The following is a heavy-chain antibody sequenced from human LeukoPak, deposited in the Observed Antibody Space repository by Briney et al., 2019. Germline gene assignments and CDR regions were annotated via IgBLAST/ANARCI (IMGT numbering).Heavy chain of an antibody. J-gene: IGHJ4*02. CDR3: ARALGDCSSTSCYALRAGPSRYFDY. CDR2: INHSGST. D-gene: IGHD2-2*01. CDR1: GGSFSGYC. Sequence: SETLSLTCAVYGGSFSGYCWSWIRQPPGKGLEWIGEINHSGSTNHNPSLKSRVTISVDTSKDQFSLKLSSVTAADTAVYYCARALGDCSSTSCYALRAGPSRYFDYWGQGTLVTVSS. V-gene: IGHV4-34*01.